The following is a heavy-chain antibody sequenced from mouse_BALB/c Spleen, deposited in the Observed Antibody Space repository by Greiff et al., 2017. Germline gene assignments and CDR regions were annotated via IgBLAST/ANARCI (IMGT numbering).Heavy chain of an antibody. Sequence: QVQLQQSGPGLLAPYQSLSITSTASGFSLPSYGVHWVRQPPGKGLDGLGVIWAGGSKNYNSAHKSRLIISKDNTKSQVFLKRNSLQTDGTAMYYSARQDNWDWFAYWGQGTLVTVSA. D-gene: IGHD4-1*01. CDR2: IWAGGSK. CDR3: ARQDNWDWFAY. J-gene: IGHJ3*01. V-gene: IGHV2-9*02. CDR1: GFSLPSYG.